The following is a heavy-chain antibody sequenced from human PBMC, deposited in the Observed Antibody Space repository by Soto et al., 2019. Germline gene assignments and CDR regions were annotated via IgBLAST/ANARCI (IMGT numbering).Heavy chain of an antibody. CDR3: AKDKAGYCTNGVCSDLDY. CDR1: GFTFSSYG. D-gene: IGHD2-8*01. Sequence: QVQLVESGGGVVQPGRSLRLSCAASGFTFSSYGMHWVRQAPGKGLEWVAVISYDGSNKYYADSVKGRFTISRDNSKSTLYLQMNSLRAEDTAVYYCAKDKAGYCTNGVCSDLDYWGQGTLVTVSS. V-gene: IGHV3-30*18. J-gene: IGHJ4*02. CDR2: ISYDGSNK.